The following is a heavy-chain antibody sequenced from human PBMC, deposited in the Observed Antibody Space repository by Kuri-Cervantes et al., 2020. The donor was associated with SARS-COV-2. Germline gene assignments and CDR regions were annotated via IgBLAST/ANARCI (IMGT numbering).Heavy chain of an antibody. CDR2: IYYSGST. V-gene: IGHV4-59*11. CDR3: ARPNGNQWLGYNWFDP. D-gene: IGHD1-14*01. Sequence: SETLSLTCTVSGGSISSHYWSWIRQPPGKGLEWIGYIYYSGSTNYNPSLKSRVTISVDTSKNQFSLKLSSVTAADTAVYYCARPNGNQWLGYNWFDPWGQGTLVTVSS. CDR1: GGSISSHY. J-gene: IGHJ5*02.